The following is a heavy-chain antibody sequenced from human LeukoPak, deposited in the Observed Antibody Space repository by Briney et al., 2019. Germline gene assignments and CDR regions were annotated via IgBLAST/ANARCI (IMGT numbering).Heavy chain of an antibody. Sequence: GGSLRLSCAASGFTFSSYAMSWVRQALGEGLEWVSAVSGSGGTTFYADSVKGRFTISRDNSKNTLYLQMNSLRAEDTAVYYCAKGRYYTSGSDAFDIWGQGTMVTVSS. J-gene: IGHJ3*02. CDR1: GFTFSSYA. V-gene: IGHV3-23*01. CDR3: AKGRYYTSGSDAFDI. D-gene: IGHD3-10*01. CDR2: VSGSGGTT.